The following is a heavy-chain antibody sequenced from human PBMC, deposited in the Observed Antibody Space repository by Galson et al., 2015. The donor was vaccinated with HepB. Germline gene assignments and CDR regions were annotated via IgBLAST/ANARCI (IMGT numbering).Heavy chain of an antibody. J-gene: IGHJ4*02. CDR2: IVVGSGNT. CDR3: AAAGTTVVTLGFFY. V-gene: IGHV1-58*01. D-gene: IGHD4-23*01. CDR1: GFTFTSSA. Sequence: SVKVSCKASGFTFTSSAVQWVRQARGQRLEWIGWIVVGSGNTNYAQKFQERVTISRDMSTSTAYMELSSLRSEDTAVYYCAAAGTTVVTLGFFYWGQGTLVTASS.